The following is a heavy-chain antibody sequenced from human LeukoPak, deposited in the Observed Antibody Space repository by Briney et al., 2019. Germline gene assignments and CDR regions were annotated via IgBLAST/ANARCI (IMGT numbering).Heavy chain of an antibody. D-gene: IGHD3-22*01. CDR2: IKQDGSEK. CDR3: ARGEYYYDGGY. CDR1: GFTFSSYW. V-gene: IGHV3-7*04. J-gene: IGHJ4*02. Sequence: PGGSLRLSCAASGFTFSSYWMSWVRQVPGKGLEWVANIKQDGSEKYYVDSVKGRFTISRDNAKNSLFLQMNSLRAEETAVYYCARGEYYYDGGYWGQGTLVTVSS.